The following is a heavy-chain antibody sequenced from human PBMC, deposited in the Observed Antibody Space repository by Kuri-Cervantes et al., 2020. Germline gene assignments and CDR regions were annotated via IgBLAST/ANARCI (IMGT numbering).Heavy chain of an antibody. V-gene: IGHV3-13*01. D-gene: IGHD2-15*01. CDR2: IGTTGDT. CDR1: GFTFSSYD. CDR3: AKDFQWSFDL. J-gene: IGHJ2*01. Sequence: GESLKISCAASGFTFSSYDMHWVRQATGKGLEWVSTIGTTGDTYYPGSVKGRFTISRENAKNSLYLQMNSLRTDDTAVYYCAKDFQWSFDLWGRGTLVTVSS.